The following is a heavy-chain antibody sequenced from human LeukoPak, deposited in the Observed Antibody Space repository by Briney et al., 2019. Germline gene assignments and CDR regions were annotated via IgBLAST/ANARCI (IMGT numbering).Heavy chain of an antibody. CDR2: ISDSGDQT. J-gene: IGHJ4*02. D-gene: IGHD4-17*01. Sequence: PGGSLRLPCVASGFTFSKYDMSWVRQAPGKGLEWVSGISDSGDQTYYADSVRARFTISRDNSKNTLYLQVNSLRAEDTALYYCAKEITLTTAYFDYRGQGTLVTVSS. CDR1: GFTFSKYD. CDR3: AKEITLTTAYFDY. V-gene: IGHV3-23*01.